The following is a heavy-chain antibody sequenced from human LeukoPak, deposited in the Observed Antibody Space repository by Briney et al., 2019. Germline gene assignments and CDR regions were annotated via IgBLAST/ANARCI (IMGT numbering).Heavy chain of an antibody. CDR2: INQDGSQK. CDR3: GRDATRGGDFGD. CDR1: GFTFSSYW. D-gene: IGHD3-16*01. J-gene: IGHJ4*02. V-gene: IGHV3-7*01. Sequence: RGSLRLSCAASGFTFSSYWMSWVRQAPGQGLEWVANINQDGSQKYYVDSVQGRFTFSRDNAENSMFMQMNDLRAEDTGVYYCGRDATRGGDFGDWGQGALVTVCS.